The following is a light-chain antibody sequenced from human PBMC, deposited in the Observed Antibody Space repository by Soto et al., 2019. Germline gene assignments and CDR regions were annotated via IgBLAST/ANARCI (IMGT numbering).Light chain of an antibody. CDR1: QRVSSY. CDR3: QQRRDWPLT. Sequence: PATLSLSPGERATLSCRASQRVSSYLAWYQQKPGQAPRLLISDASNRATGIPARFSGSGSGTDFTLTVSSLEPEDFAVYYCQQRRDWPLTFGGGTKVEI. J-gene: IGKJ4*01. V-gene: IGKV3-11*01. CDR2: DAS.